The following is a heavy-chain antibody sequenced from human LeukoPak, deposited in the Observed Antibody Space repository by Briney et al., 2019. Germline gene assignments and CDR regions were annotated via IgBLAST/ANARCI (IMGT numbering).Heavy chain of an antibody. D-gene: IGHD2-2*01. J-gene: IGHJ3*02. CDR2: IGPSGGNI. Sequence: GGSLRLSCAASGFTFGLYAINWVRQAPGKGLEWISYIGPSGGNIYYADSVKGRFTISRDNVKDSLYLQMTSLRAEDTALYYCATHCSSTSCSLATFDIWGQGTMVTVSS. CDR1: GFTFGLYA. V-gene: IGHV3-48*01. CDR3: ATHCSSTSCSLATFDI.